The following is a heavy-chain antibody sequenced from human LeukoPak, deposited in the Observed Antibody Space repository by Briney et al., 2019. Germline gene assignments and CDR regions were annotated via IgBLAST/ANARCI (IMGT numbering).Heavy chain of an antibody. V-gene: IGHV3-21*01. CDR2: ISSGGDYI. J-gene: IGHJ4*02. Sequence: GGSLRLSCVASGFTFSSHSLSWVRQAPGKGLEWVSSISSGGDYIYYADSVKGRFTISRDNAKNSLYLQMNSLRAEDTAVYYCARDPITMVRGVIISRFDYWGQGTLVTVSS. CDR3: ARDPITMVRGVIISRFDY. D-gene: IGHD3-10*01. CDR1: GFTFSSHS.